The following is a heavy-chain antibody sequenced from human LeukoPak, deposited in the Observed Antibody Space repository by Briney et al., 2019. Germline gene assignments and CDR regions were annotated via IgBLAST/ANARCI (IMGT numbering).Heavy chain of an antibody. J-gene: IGHJ3*01. CDR3: ARVSSNYDAFDG. D-gene: IGHD4-11*01. CDR1: GFTFSSYS. CDR2: ISSSSSYI. V-gene: IGHV3-21*01. Sequence: GGSLRLYCAASGFTFSSYSMTWVRQAPGKGLEWVSSISSSSSYIYYADSVKGRFTISRDNAKNSLYLQMNSLRAEDTAVYYCARVSSNYDAFDGWGQGTMVTVSS.